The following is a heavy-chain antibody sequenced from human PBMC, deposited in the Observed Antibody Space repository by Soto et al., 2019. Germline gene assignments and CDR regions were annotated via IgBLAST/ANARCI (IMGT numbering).Heavy chain of an antibody. CDR1: GFTFSSYW. J-gene: IGHJ5*02. D-gene: IGHD2-8*01. CDR2: INSDGSST. V-gene: IGHV3-74*01. Sequence: GGSLRLSCAASGFTFSSYWMHWVRQAPGKGLVWVSRINSDGSSTSYADSVKGRFTISRDNAKNTLYLQMNSLRAEDTAVYYCARDSSYCTNGVCYSSGPFDPWGQGTLVTVSS. CDR3: ARDSSYCTNGVCYSSGPFDP.